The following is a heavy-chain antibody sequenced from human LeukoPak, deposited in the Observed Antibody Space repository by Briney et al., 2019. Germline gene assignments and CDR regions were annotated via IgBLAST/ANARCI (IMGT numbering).Heavy chain of an antibody. D-gene: IGHD3-22*01. J-gene: IGHJ3*02. CDR2: ISGSGGST. CDR3: AKDGYYYDSSGSYAFDI. V-gene: IGHV3-23*01. Sequence: WGSLRLSCAASGFTFSSYAMSWVRQAPGKGLEWVSAISGSGGSTYYADSVKGRFTISRDNSKNTLYLQMNSLRAEDTAVYYCAKDGYYYDSSGSYAFDIWGQGTMVTVSS. CDR1: GFTFSSYA.